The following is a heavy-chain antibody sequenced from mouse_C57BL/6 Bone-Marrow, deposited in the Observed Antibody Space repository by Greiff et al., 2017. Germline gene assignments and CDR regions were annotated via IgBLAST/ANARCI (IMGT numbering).Heavy chain of an antibody. CDR3: ARDYYGSSAWFAY. D-gene: IGHD1-1*01. CDR1: GYAFSSSW. CDR2: IYPGDGDT. V-gene: IGHV1-82*01. J-gene: IGHJ4*01. Sequence: QVQLKESGPELVKPGASVKISCKASGYAFSSSWMNWVKQRPGKGLEWIGRIYPGDGDTNYNGKFKGKATLTADKSSSTAYMQLSSLTSEDSAVYFCARDYYGSSAWFAYWGQGTSVTVSS.